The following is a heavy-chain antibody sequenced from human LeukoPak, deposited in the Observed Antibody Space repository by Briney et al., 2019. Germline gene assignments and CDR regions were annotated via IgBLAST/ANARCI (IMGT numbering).Heavy chain of an antibody. CDR2: IYYSGST. D-gene: IGHD4-23*01. CDR3: ARDHDYGGVPYYFDY. J-gene: IGHJ4*02. CDR1: GGSISSSSYY. Sequence: PSETLSLTCTVSGGSISSSSYYWGWIRQPPGKGLEWIGSIYYSGSTNYNPSLQSRVTMSVDTSKNQFSLKLNSVTAADTAVYYCARDHDYGGVPYYFDYWGQGTLVTVSS. V-gene: IGHV4-39*07.